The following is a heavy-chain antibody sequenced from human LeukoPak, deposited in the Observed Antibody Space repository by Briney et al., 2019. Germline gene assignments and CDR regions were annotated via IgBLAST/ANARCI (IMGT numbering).Heavy chain of an antibody. CDR2: INPSGGST. D-gene: IGHD6-13*01. V-gene: IGHV1-46*01. Sequence: ASVKVSCKASGYTFTSYYMHWVRQAPGQGLEWMGIINPSGGSTSYAQKFQGRVTTTRDTSTSTVYMELSSLRSEDTAVYYCARAAYLRYSSSWYGIDYWGQGTLVTVSS. J-gene: IGHJ4*02. CDR1: GYTFTSYY. CDR3: ARAAYLRYSSSWYGIDY.